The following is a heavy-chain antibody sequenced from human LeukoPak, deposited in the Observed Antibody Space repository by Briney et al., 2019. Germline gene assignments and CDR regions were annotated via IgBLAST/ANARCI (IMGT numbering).Heavy chain of an antibody. V-gene: IGHV3-23*01. CDR3: ARDIGRGYSYGPFDY. D-gene: IGHD5-12*01. CDR2: ISGSGGST. J-gene: IGHJ4*02. CDR1: GFTFSSYA. Sequence: GGSLRLSCAASGFTFSSYAMSWVRQAPGKGLEWVSAISGSGGSTYYADSVKGRFTISRDNSKNTLYLQMNSLRADDTAVYYCARDIGRGYSYGPFDYWGQGTLVTVSS.